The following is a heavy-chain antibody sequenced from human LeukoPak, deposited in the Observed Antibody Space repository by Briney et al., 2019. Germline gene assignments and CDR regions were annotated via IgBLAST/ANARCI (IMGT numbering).Heavy chain of an antibody. J-gene: IGHJ4*02. D-gene: IGHD6-13*01. CDR2: ISSSSSYI. Sequence: GGSLRLSCAASGFTFSSYGMHWIRQAPGKGLEWVSSISSSSSYIYYADSVKGRFTISRDNAKNSLYLQMNSLRAEDTAVYYCARGIAAAGDDYWGQGTLVTVSS. CDR3: ARGIAAAGDDY. CDR1: GFTFSSYG. V-gene: IGHV3-21*01.